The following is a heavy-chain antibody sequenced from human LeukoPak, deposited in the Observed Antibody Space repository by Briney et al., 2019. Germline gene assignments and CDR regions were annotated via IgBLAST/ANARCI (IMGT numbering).Heavy chain of an antibody. J-gene: IGHJ4*02. Sequence: GGSLRLSCAASGFTFSTYAMSWVHQAPGKGLEWVSAISGNGGSTYYADSVKGRFTISRDNSKNTLYLQMNSLRAEDTAVYYCAKGSYFGSGRYYFDYWGQGTLVTVSS. D-gene: IGHD3-10*01. V-gene: IGHV3-23*01. CDR3: AKGSYFGSGRYYFDY. CDR1: GFTFSTYA. CDR2: ISGNGGST.